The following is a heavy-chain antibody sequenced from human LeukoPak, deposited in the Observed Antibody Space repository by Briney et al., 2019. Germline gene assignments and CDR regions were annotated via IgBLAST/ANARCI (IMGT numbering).Heavy chain of an antibody. Sequence: GGSLRLSCAASGFTFSSYEMNWVRQAPGKGLEWVSYISSSGSTIYYADSVKGRFTISRDNAKNSLYLQMNSLRAGDTAVYYCARSRYGSYFDYWGQGTLVTVSS. CDR2: ISSSGSTI. V-gene: IGHV3-48*03. CDR1: GFTFSSYE. J-gene: IGHJ4*02. D-gene: IGHD3-10*01. CDR3: ARSRYGSYFDY.